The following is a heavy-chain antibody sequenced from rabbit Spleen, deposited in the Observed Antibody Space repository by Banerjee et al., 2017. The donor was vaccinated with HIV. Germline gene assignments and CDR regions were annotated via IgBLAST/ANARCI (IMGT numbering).Heavy chain of an antibody. J-gene: IGHJ3*01. D-gene: IGHD3-1*01. Sequence: QSLEESGGGLVQPEGSLTLTCTASGFSFSSSYYMCWVRQAPGKGLEWIGCIYTDSGSTYYASWAKGRFTVSKASSTTVTLQMISLTVADTATYFCARGGGVVGDGLNLRGQGTLVTVS. CDR1: GFSFSSSYY. CDR3: ARGGGVVGDGLNL. CDR2: IYTDSGST. V-gene: IGHV1S40*01.